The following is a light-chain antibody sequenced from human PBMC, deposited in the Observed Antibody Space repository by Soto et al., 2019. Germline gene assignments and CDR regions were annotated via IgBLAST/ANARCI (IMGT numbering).Light chain of an antibody. CDR1: QSISDT. CDR3: QQRSNWPPLT. J-gene: IGKJ4*01. V-gene: IGKV3-15*01. Sequence: EIVMTHSPATLSVSPWGRATLSCRASQSISDTLAWYQQKPGQAPRLLIHGASTRAPGFPARFSGSGSGTDFTLSISSLQSEDFAVYYCQQRSNWPPLTFGGGTKVDIK. CDR2: GAS.